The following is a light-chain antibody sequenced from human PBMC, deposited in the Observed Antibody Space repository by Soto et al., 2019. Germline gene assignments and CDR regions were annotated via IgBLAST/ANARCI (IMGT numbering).Light chain of an antibody. V-gene: IGKV3-11*01. CDR3: HQRQSWPRT. J-gene: IGKJ1*01. CDR2: GAF. Sequence: EIVMTQSPVTLSVSPGERVTLSCRASQSVSSNLAWYQQKPGQAPSLLIYGAFTRATGIPARFSGTGSGTDFTLTISDVEPEDFAVYYCHQRQSWPRTFGQGTK. CDR1: QSVSSN.